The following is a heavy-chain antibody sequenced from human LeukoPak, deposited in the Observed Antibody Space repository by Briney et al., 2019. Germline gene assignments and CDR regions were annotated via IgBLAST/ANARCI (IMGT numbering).Heavy chain of an antibody. J-gene: IGHJ6*03. CDR1: GGSFSGYY. CDR3: ARVGGLWGVPSGYYYYMDV. CDR2: INHSGST. Sequence: SETLSLTCAVYGGSFSGYYWSWIRQPPGKGLEWIGEINHSGSTNYNPSLKSRVTISVDTSKNQFSLKLSSVTAADTAVYYCARVGGLWGVPSGYYYYMDVWGKGTTVTVSS. V-gene: IGHV4-34*01. D-gene: IGHD3-16*01.